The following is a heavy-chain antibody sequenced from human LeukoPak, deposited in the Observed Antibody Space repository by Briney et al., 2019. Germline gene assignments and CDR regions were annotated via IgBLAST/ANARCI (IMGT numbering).Heavy chain of an antibody. CDR1: GFTFDDYA. CDR2: ISWNSGSI. CDR3: AKDRGSAIYYYYGMDV. D-gene: IGHD3-10*01. V-gene: IGHV3-9*01. Sequence: GGSLRLSCAASGFTFDDYAMHWVRQAPGKGLEWVSGISWNSGSIGYADSVKGRFAISRDNAKNSLYLQMNSLRAEDTALYYCAKDRGSAIYYYYGMDVWGQGTTVTVSS. J-gene: IGHJ6*02.